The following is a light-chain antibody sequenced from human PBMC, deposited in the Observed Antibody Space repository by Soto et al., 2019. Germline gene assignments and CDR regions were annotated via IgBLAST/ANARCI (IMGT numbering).Light chain of an antibody. CDR1: QSVSSSY. V-gene: IGKV3-20*01. J-gene: IGKJ2*01. CDR3: QQYGSSSFT. CDR2: GAS. Sequence: EIVLTQAPGTLSLSPGERATLSCRASQSVSSSYLAWYQQKSGQAPRLRIYGASNRATGIPDRFSGSGSGTDFTLTISRLEPEDFAVYYCQQYGSSSFTFGQGTKLEI.